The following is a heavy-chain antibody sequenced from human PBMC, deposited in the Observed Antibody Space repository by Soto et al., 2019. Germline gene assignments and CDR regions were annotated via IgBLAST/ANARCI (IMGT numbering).Heavy chain of an antibody. CDR3: ARVNGPECGGDCYPPPPYWFDP. CDR1: GGSISSGGYF. CDR2: IYQSGSS. D-gene: IGHD2-21*02. V-gene: IGHV4-30-2*01. J-gene: IGHJ5*02. Sequence: QLQLQESGSGLVKPSQTLSLTCAVSGGSISSGGYFWSWIRQPPGKGLEWIGYIYQSGSSYYNLSLKCRVSLSVERTKNQDSVKLRSVTEADTAVYYGARVNGPECGGDCYPPPPYWFDPWGQGTLVTVSS.